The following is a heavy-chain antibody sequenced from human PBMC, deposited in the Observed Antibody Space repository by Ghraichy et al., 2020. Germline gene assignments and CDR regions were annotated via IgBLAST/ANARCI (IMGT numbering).Heavy chain of an antibody. CDR3: ARHLHLLQLVDPLYYFHY. D-gene: IGHD1-1*01. CDR1: SGSISSSSYF. CDR2: IFYTGST. V-gene: IGHV4-39*01. J-gene: IGHJ4*02. Sequence: ETLSLACTVSSGSISSSSYFWAWIRQPPGRGLEWIGSIFYTGSTYYNPSLKSRVTISVDTSKNQFSLKLSSVTAADTAVYYCARHLHLLQLVDPLYYFHYWGQGTLVTVSS.